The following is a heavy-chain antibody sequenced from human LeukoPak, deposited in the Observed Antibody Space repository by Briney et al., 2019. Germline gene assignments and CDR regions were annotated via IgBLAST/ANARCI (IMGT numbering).Heavy chain of an antibody. V-gene: IGHV3-74*03. J-gene: IGHJ3*01. Sequence: GSLRLSCAASGFIFSNYWMHWVRQAPGKGLVWVSRINSDGSATTYADSVKGRFTVSRDNAKNTVYLQMNSLGAEDTAVYYCARGTAGAFDLWGRGTGVTVSS. CDR3: ARGTAGAFDL. D-gene: IGHD6-13*01. CDR2: INSDGSAT. CDR1: GFIFSNYW.